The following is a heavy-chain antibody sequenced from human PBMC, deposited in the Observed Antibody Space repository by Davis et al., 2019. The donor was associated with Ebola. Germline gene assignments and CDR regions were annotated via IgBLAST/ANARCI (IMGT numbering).Heavy chain of an antibody. CDR1: GYTFTSYG. V-gene: IGHV1-18*04. CDR2: ISTYNGKT. D-gene: IGHD1-26*01. Sequence: AASVKVSCKASGYTFTSYGISWVRQAPGQGLEWVGWISTYNGKTNYAQKLQGRVTMTTDTSTSTAYMELRSLRSDDTAVYFCARTSIVGTTTTASDIWGQGTLVTVSS. CDR3: ARTSIVGTTTTASDI. J-gene: IGHJ3*02.